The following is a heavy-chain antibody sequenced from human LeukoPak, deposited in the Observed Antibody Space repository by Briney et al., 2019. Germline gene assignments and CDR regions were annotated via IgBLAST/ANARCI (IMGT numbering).Heavy chain of an antibody. D-gene: IGHD2-2*01. CDR3: AREADCSGTSCLDY. CDR2: ISAYNGET. J-gene: IGHJ4*02. V-gene: IGHV1-18*01. Sequence: GASVKVSCKASGYTFTSYGISWVRQAPGQGLEWMAWISAYNGETNYGQKFQGRLTLTTDTSTSTAYMELRSLRSDDTAVYFCAREADCSGTSCLDYWGQGTLVTVSS. CDR1: GYTFTSYG.